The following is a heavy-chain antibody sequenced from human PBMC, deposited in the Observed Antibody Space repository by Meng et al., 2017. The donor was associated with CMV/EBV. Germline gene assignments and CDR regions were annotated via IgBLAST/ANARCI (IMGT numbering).Heavy chain of an antibody. CDR2: INPNSAGT. CDR1: GYRLIGHY. Sequence: QVKLVQSGSEVKKPGASVKVYCKASGYRLIGHYIHWVRQAPGQGLEWMGRINPNSAGTNYVEKFQGRVNMTRDTSNNIVYMELTRLTSDDTAVYSCTRSWIDSFTPDFDYWGQGTLVTVSS. V-gene: IGHV1-2*06. J-gene: IGHJ4*02. D-gene: IGHD2-2*03. CDR3: TRSWIDSFTPDFDY.